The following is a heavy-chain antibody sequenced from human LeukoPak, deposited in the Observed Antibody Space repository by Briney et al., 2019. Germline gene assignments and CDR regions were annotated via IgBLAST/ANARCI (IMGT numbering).Heavy chain of an antibody. D-gene: IGHD3-3*01. J-gene: IGHJ6*03. V-gene: IGHV3-74*01. CDR3: ARSTSDYYYYYIDV. Sequence: GGSLRLSCAASGFTFSTYWMNWVRQPPGKGLVWVSRINSDGSSTTYADSVMGRFTISRDNATNTLYLQMNSLRADDTAVYYCARSTSDYYYYYIDVWGKGTTVTISS. CDR2: INSDGSST. CDR1: GFTFSTYW.